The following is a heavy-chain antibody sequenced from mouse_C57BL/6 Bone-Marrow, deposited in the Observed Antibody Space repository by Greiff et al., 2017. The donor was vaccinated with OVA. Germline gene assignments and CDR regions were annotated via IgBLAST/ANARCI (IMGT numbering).Heavy chain of an antibody. V-gene: IGHV1-69*01. Sequence: VQLQQPGAELVMPGASVKLSCKASGYTFTSYWMHWVKQRPGQGLEWIGEIDPSDSYTNYNQKFKGKSTLPVDKSSSTAYMQLSSLTSEDSAVYYCARGIYYGAWFAYWGQGTLVTVSA. CDR2: IDPSDSYT. CDR3: ARGIYYGAWFAY. D-gene: IGHD2-1*01. J-gene: IGHJ3*01. CDR1: GYTFTSYW.